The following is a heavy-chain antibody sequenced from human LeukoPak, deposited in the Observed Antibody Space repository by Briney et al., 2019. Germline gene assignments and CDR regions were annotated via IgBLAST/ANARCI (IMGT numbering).Heavy chain of an antibody. CDR2: ISGSGGST. D-gene: IGHD3-3*01. J-gene: IGHJ6*03. V-gene: IGHV3-23*01. CDR1: GFTFSSYA. CDR3: AKVSSGYYDFWSSYQEMAMDV. Sequence: GGSLRLSCAASGFTFSSYAMSWVRQAPGKGLEWVSAISGSGGSTYYADSVKGRFTISRDNSKNTLYLQMNSLRAEDTAVYYCAKVSSGYYDFWSSYQEMAMDVWGKGTTVTVSS.